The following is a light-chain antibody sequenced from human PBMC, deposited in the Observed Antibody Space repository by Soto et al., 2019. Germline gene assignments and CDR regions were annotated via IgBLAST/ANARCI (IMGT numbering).Light chain of an antibody. CDR2: GAS. J-gene: IGKJ2*01. V-gene: IGKV3-20*01. CDR3: QQYGSSPLYT. CDR1: QSVTNNY. Sequence: EIVLTQSPATLSLSPGERGTLSCRASQSVTNNYLAWYQQKPGQAPRLLIYGASSRATGIPDRFSGSGSGTDFTLTISRLEPEDFAVYYCQQYGSSPLYTFGQGTKLEIK.